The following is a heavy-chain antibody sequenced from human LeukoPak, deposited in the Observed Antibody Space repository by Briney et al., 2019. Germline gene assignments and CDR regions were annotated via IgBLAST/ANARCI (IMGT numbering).Heavy chain of an antibody. CDR2: ISGSGGST. V-gene: IGHV3-23*01. CDR1: GFTFSSYA. J-gene: IGHJ4*02. Sequence: GGSLRLSCAASGFTFSSYAMSWVRQAPGKGLEWVSAISGSGGSTYCADSVKGRFTISRDNSKNTLYLQMNSLRAEDTAVYYCAKAKYYYGSGSYPFDYWGQGTLVTVSS. D-gene: IGHD3-10*01. CDR3: AKAKYYYGSGSYPFDY.